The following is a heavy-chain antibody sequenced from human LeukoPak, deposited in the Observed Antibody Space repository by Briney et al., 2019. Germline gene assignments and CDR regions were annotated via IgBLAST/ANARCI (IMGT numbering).Heavy chain of an antibody. D-gene: IGHD3-10*01. CDR2: IRYDGSNK. Sequence: GGSLRLSCAASGFSSYGMHWVRQAPGKGLEWVAFIRYDGSNKYYADSVKGRFTISRDNSKNTLYLQMNSLRAEDTAVYYCAKDPSGGELLSLYYYYYYMDVWGKGTTVTISS. J-gene: IGHJ6*03. V-gene: IGHV3-30*02. CDR3: AKDPSGGELLSLYYYYYYMDV. CDR1: GFSSYG.